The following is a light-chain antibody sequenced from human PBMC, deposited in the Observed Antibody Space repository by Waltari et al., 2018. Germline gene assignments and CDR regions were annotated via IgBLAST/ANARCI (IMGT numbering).Light chain of an antibody. J-gene: IGKJ3*01. V-gene: IGKV2-28*01. Sequence: DIVMTQSPLSLPVTPGEPASIPCRLSQSLLHRNRYNYLDWYLQKPGQSPQLLIYLGSNRASGVPDRFSGSGSGTDFTLKISRVEAEDVGVYYCMQALQTPFTFGPGTKVDIK. CDR2: LGS. CDR1: QSLLHRNRYNY. CDR3: MQALQTPFT.